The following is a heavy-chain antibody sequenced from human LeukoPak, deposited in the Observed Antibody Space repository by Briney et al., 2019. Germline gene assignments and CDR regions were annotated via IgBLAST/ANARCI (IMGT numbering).Heavy chain of an antibody. Sequence: SETLSLTCAVSGGSISSSNWWSWVRQPPVKGLEWIGEIYHSGSTYYNPSLKSRVAVSLDTSKSQFSLKLSSVTSTDTAIYYCASLLSAAAASDFWGQGTLVTVSS. J-gene: IGHJ4*02. D-gene: IGHD6-13*01. CDR2: IYHSGST. V-gene: IGHV4-4*02. CDR3: ASLLSAAAASDF. CDR1: GGSISSSNW.